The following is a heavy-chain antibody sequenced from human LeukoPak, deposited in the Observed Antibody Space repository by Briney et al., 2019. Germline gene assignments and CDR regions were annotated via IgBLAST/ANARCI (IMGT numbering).Heavy chain of an antibody. CDR1: GGSISSYY. CDR2: IYYSGST. CDR3: ARDRYDILTGYYMLDY. J-gene: IGHJ4*02. D-gene: IGHD3-9*01. V-gene: IGHV4-59*01. Sequence: PSETLSLTCTVSGGSISSYYWSWIRQPPGKGLEWIGYIYYSGSTNYNPSLKSRVTISVDTSKNQFSLKLSSVTAADTAVCYCARDRYDILTGYYMLDYWGQGTLVTVSS.